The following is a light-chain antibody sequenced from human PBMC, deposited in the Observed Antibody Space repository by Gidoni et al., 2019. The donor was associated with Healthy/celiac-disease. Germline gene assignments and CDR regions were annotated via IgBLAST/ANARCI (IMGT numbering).Light chain of an antibody. CDR3: SSYTSSSTLVV. CDR1: SSDVGGYNY. Sequence: QSALTQLASVPGSLGQWITISCTGTSSDVGGYNYVSWYQQHPGKAPKLMIYDVSNRPSGVSNRFSGSKSGNTASLTISGLQAEDEADYYCSSYTSSSTLVVFGGGTKLTVL. CDR2: DVS. J-gene: IGLJ2*01. V-gene: IGLV2-14*03.